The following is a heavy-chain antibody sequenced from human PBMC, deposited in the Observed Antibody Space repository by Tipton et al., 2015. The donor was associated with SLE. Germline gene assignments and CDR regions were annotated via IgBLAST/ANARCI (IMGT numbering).Heavy chain of an antibody. CDR2: IYTSGST. CDR1: GGSISSGSYY. CDR3: ARHVGATDAFDI. J-gene: IGHJ3*02. Sequence: TLSLICTVSGGSISSGSYYWSWIRQPAGKGLEWIGHIYTSGSTNYNPSLKSRVTISVDTSKNQFSLKLSSVTAADTAVYYCARHVGATDAFDIWGQGTMVTVSS. D-gene: IGHD1-26*01. V-gene: IGHV4-61*09.